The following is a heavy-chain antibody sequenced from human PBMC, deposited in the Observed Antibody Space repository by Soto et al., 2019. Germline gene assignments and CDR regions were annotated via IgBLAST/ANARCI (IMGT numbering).Heavy chain of an antibody. Sequence: SETLSLTCAVSGGSISIGGYSGRWIRQPPGKGLEWIGYIYHSGSTYYNPSLKSRVTISVDRSKNQFSLKLSSVTAADTAVYYCARGVIEYSSSFERSFRGKNWFDPWGQGTLVTVSS. CDR3: ARGVIEYSSSFERSFRGKNWFDP. V-gene: IGHV4-30-2*01. CDR1: GGSISIGGYS. D-gene: IGHD6-6*01. CDR2: IYHSGST. J-gene: IGHJ5*02.